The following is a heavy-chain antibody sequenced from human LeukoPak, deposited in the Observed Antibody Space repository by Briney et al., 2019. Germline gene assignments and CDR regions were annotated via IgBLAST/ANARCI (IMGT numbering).Heavy chain of an antibody. CDR1: GGSMTNYY. CDR3: AREGAGSYGFRYIDV. Sequence: SETLSLTCTVSGGSMTNYYWTWIRQPPGEGLEWLAYIYYYGSTNYNPSLESRLTLTVDTSKNQFSLKLSSVTAADTPVYYCAREGAGSYGFRYIDVWGKGTTVTVS. V-gene: IGHV4-59*01. J-gene: IGHJ6*03. CDR2: IYYYGST. D-gene: IGHD5-18*01.